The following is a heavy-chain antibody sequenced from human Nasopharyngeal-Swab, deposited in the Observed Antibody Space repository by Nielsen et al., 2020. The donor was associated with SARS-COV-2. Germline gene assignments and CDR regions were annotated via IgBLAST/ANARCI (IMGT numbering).Heavy chain of an antibody. CDR3: ARDRDYAGAFDI. D-gene: IGHD2-2*01. J-gene: IGHJ3*02. CDR2: IKQDGSEK. Sequence: GVFLKISCAAFGFTFSSYWMSWVRQAPGKGLEWVANIKQDGSEKYYVDSVKGRFTISRDNAKNSLYLQMNSLRAEDTAVYYCARDRDYAGAFDIWGQGTMVTVSS. CDR1: GFTFSSYW. V-gene: IGHV3-7*01.